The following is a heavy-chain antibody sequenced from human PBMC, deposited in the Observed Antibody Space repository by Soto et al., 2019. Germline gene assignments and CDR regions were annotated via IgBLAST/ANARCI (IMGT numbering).Heavy chain of an antibody. D-gene: IGHD6-13*01. CDR2: INPNSGGT. Sequence: QVQLVQSGAEVKKPGASVKVSCKASGYTFTGYYMHWVRQAPGQGLEWMGWINPNSGGTNYAQKFQGWVTMTRDTSISPAYRELSRRRSDDTAVYYCARTYSSSWTFGGGNYFDYWGQGTLVTVSS. J-gene: IGHJ4*02. V-gene: IGHV1-2*04. CDR1: GYTFTGYY. CDR3: ARTYSSSWTFGGGNYFDY.